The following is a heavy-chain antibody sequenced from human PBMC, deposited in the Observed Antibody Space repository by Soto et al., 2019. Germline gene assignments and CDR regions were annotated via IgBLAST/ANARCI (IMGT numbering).Heavy chain of an antibody. J-gene: IGHJ3*02. D-gene: IGHD2-21*02. CDR1: GYTFTAYH. CDR2: VNPGDGST. V-gene: IGHV1-46*01. CDR3: ARAFVVVTPATVALDM. Sequence: GASVKVSCKASGYTFTAYHMHWVRQAPGQGLEWMGTVNPGDGSTIYAQKFQGRVSLTKETSTSTLFMELSSLRPDDTAVYYCARAFVVVTPATVALDMWGQGTLVTVSS.